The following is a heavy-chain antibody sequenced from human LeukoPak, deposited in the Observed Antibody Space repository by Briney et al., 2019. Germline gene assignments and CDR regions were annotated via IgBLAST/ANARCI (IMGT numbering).Heavy chain of an antibody. CDR2: ISNNGGYT. V-gene: IGHV3-23*01. CDR3: TRVVGSGWSFDH. J-gene: IGHJ4*02. CDR1: GFTFSSSA. Sequence: GGSLRLSCAASGFTFSSSAMSWVRQAPGKGLEWVSAISNNGGYTYYADSVQGRFTISRDNAKNTLYLQMNSLRAEDTAVYYCTRVVGSGWSFDHWGQGTLVTVSS. D-gene: IGHD6-19*01.